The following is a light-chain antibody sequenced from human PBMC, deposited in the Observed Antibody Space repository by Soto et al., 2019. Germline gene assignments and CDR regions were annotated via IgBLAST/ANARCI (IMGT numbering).Light chain of an antibody. V-gene: IGLV2-11*01. J-gene: IGLJ1*01. Sequence: QSALTQPRSVSGPPGQSVSISCSGTSGDVGTYNYVSWYQQHPGKAPKLMIYDVSKRPSGVPDRFSGSKSGNTASLTISGLQAEDEADYYCCSYAGSSTFYVFGTGTQLTVL. CDR3: CSYAGSSTFYV. CDR2: DVS. CDR1: SGDVGTYNY.